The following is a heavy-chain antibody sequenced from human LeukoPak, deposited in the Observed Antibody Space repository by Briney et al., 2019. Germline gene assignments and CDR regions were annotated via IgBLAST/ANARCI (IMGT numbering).Heavy chain of an antibody. CDR3: ARGGGVDILTGFQY. CDR1: GYTFTSYG. V-gene: IGHV1-69*04. CDR2: IIPILDVT. Sequence: ASVKVSCKASGYTFTSYGISWVRQAPGQGLEWMGRIIPILDVTNYAQKFQGRVTITADQSTSTAYMELSSLRSEDPAVYYCARGGGVDILTGFQYWGQGTLVTVSS. J-gene: IGHJ4*02. D-gene: IGHD3-9*01.